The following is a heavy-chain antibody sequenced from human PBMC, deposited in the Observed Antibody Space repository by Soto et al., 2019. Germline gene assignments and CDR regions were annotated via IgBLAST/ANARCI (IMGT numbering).Heavy chain of an antibody. CDR1: GFTFSTYG. CDR2: ISYDGSNK. J-gene: IGHJ4*02. CDR3: ARISNPFDY. Sequence: QVQLVESGGGVVQPGRSLRLSCAASGFTFSTYGIHWVRQAPGKGLEWVAIISYDGSNKFYADSVKGRFTISRDNSKNTLWLQMNSLRAEDTAVYYSARISNPFDYWGQGTLVTVSS. D-gene: IGHD4-4*01. V-gene: IGHV3-30*03.